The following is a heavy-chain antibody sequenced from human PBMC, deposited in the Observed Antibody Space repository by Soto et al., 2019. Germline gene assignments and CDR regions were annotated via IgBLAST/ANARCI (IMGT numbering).Heavy chain of an antibody. V-gene: IGHV1-8*02. CDR2: MNPNSGNT. Sequence: ASVKVSCKASGYNFNTFDIYWVRQATGHGLEWMGWMNPNSGNTGYAQELRGRVTMTRNTSNTTAYMELNSLRAEDTAVYHCARATSAMHIVAAYFDYWGQGTLVTVSS. J-gene: IGHJ4*02. CDR1: GYNFNTFD. D-gene: IGHD6-13*01. CDR3: ARATSAMHIVAAYFDY.